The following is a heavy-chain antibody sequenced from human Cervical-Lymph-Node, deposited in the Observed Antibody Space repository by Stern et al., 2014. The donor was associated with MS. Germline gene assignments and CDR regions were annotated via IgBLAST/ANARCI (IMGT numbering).Heavy chain of an antibody. CDR1: GYTFTSYY. D-gene: IGHD2-2*01. CDR3: AREETDIDIVVVPAAFDI. J-gene: IGHJ3*02. CDR2: INPSGGST. V-gene: IGHV1-46*03. Sequence: QVQLVQSGAEVKKPGASVKVSCTASGYTFTSYYMHWVRQAPGQGLEWMGIINPSGGSTSYAQKFQGRVTMTRDTSTSTVYMELSSLRSEDTAVYYCAREETDIDIVVVPAAFDIWGQGTMVTVSS.